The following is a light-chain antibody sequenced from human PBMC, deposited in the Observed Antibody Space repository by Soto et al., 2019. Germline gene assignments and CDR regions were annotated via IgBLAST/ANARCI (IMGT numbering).Light chain of an antibody. CDR3: QQYNNWPRT. Sequence: IVLTHSPAALSLSPGERATLSCRASQSVSSNLAWYQQKPGQAPRLLIYGASTRATGIPARFSGSGSGTEFTLTISSLQSEDFAVYYCQQYNNWPRTFGQGTKVDI. CDR2: GAS. V-gene: IGKV3-15*01. J-gene: IGKJ1*01. CDR1: QSVSSN.